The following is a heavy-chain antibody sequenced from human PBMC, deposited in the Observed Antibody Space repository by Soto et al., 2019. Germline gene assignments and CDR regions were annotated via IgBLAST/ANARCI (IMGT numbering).Heavy chain of an antibody. Sequence: SETLSLTCAVSGGSFTSNNWWTWVRQPPGQGLEWIGEIYRTGSTNHNPSLKSRVTISLDKSENQFSLKVTSLTAADTAVYYCASRDPGTSVDYWGQGTLVTVSS. CDR2: IYRTGST. D-gene: IGHD1-7*01. CDR3: ASRDPGTSVDY. J-gene: IGHJ4*02. CDR1: GGSFTSNNW. V-gene: IGHV4-4*02.